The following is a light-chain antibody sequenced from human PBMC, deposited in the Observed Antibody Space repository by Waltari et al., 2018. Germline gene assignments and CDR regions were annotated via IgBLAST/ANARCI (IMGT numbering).Light chain of an antibody. J-gene: IGLJ1*01. CDR1: DLDVGAYEF. V-gene: IGLV2-14*01. CDR2: EVS. CDR3: SSYTTSSAPGV. Sequence: QSALTQPAPVSGPPGQYITPSCSGTDLDVGAYEFVSWYQQHPGQAPPLIIYEVSNRPSGISNRFSASKSGNTASLTISGLQAEDEADYYCSSYTTSSAPGVFGTGTRVTVL.